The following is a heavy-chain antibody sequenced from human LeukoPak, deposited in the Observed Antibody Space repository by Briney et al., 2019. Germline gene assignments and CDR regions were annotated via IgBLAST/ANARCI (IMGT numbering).Heavy chain of an antibody. CDR1: GGSISSYY. CDR3: ARDLRYGGVDY. D-gene: IGHD4-23*01. V-gene: IGHV4-4*07. CDR2: IYTSGST. J-gene: IGHJ4*02. Sequence: SETPSLTCTASGGSISSYYWSWIRQPAGKGLEWIGRIYTSGSTNYNPSLKSRVTMSVDTSKNQFSLKLSSVTAADTAVYYCARDLRYGGVDYWGQGTLVTVSS.